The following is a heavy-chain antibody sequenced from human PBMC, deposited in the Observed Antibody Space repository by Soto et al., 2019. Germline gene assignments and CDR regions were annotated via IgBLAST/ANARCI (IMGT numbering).Heavy chain of an antibody. CDR1: GFTFSSYS. CDR2: IRSSSSTI. V-gene: IGHV3-48*01. J-gene: IGHJ4*02. CDR3: ARGGGCSGGSCNFDY. D-gene: IGHD2-15*01. Sequence: ESGGGLVQPGGSLRLSCAASGFTFSSYSMNWVRQAPGKGLEWVSYIRSSSSTIYYADSVKGRFTISRDNAKNSLYLQMNSLRAEDTAVYYCARGGGCSGGSCNFDYWGQGTLVTVSS.